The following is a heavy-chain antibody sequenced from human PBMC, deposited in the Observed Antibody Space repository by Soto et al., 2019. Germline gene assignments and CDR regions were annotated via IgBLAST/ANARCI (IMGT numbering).Heavy chain of an antibody. CDR1: GGSFSDYY. CDR3: ASTAMAIFVY. D-gene: IGHD5-18*01. J-gene: IGHJ4*02. Sequence: SETLSLTCAVYGGSFSDYYWSWIRQPPGKGLEWIGEINHSGSTNYNPSLKSRVTISVDTSKNQFSLKLSSVTAADTAVYYCASTAMAIFVYWGQGTLVTVSS. V-gene: IGHV4-34*01. CDR2: INHSGST.